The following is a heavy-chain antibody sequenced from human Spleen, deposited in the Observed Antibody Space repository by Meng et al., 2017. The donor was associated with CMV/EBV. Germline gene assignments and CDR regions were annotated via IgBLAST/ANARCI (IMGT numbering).Heavy chain of an antibody. J-gene: IGHJ6*02. CDR1: GFTFSSYG. D-gene: IGHD4-11*01. CDR3: AKPLTVTTRYYGMDV. Sequence: GESLKISCAASGFTFSSYGIHWVRQAPGKGLEWVAFVRHDESDKYYADSVKGRFIISRENSKNTLSLQMNSLRAEDTAVYYCAKPLTVTTRYYGMDVWGQGTTVTVSS. CDR2: VRHDESDK. V-gene: IGHV3-30*02.